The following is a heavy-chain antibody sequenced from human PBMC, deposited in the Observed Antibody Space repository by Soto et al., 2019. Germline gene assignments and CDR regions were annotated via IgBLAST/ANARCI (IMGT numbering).Heavy chain of an antibody. CDR2: IYSSGST. CDR3: ARGYSYTQPVFDY. J-gene: IGHJ4*02. Sequence: GGSLRLSCAASGFTVSNNYMTWVRQAPGKGLEWVSFIYSSGSTYYADSVKGRFTISGDNFKNTLYLQMNSLRAEDTAVYYCARGYSYTQPVFDYWGLGTLVTVSS. V-gene: IGHV3-53*01. D-gene: IGHD5-18*01. CDR1: GFTVSNNY.